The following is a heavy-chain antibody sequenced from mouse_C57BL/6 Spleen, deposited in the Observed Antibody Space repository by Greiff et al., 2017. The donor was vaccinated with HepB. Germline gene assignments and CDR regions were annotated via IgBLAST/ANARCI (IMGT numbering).Heavy chain of an antibody. CDR3: ASCYGNYDAMDY. V-gene: IGHV1-76*01. D-gene: IGHD2-1*01. CDR1: GYTFTDYY. J-gene: IGHJ4*01. Sequence: QVQLKESGAELVRPGASVKLSCKASGYTFTDYYINWVKQRPGQGLEWIARIYPGSGNTYYNEKFKGKATLTAEKSSSTAYMQLSSLTSEDSAVYFCASCYGNYDAMDYWGQGTSVTVSS. CDR2: IYPGSGNT.